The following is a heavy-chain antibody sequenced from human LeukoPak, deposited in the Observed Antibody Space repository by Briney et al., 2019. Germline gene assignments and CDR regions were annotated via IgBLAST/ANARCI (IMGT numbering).Heavy chain of an antibody. J-gene: IGHJ6*03. D-gene: IGHD6-13*01. V-gene: IGHV3-21*01. CDR2: ISYRSSDI. Sequence: PGGSLRLSCAASGFTLSSYNMKWVRQAPGKGLEWASSISYRSSDIEYADSVKGRFTISRDNAKQSLYLQMSSLRAEDTAVYYCARVYSSSWYSGYLYMDVWGKGTTVTVSS. CDR1: GFTLSSYN. CDR3: ARVYSSSWYSGYLYMDV.